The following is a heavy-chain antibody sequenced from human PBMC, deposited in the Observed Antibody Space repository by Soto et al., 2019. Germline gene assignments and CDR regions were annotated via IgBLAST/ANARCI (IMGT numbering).Heavy chain of an antibody. CDR2: ISSSGTVT. CDR3: ARAGGSGWSLDY. V-gene: IGHV3-11*01. CDR1: GFIFSDYY. D-gene: IGHD6-19*01. Sequence: GGSLRLSCAPSGFIFSDYYMTWIRQAPGKGLEWVSYISSSGTVTSYADSVKGRFTISRDNVKNSLYLQMNSLRAEDSALYYCARAGGSGWSLDYWGQGA. J-gene: IGHJ4*02.